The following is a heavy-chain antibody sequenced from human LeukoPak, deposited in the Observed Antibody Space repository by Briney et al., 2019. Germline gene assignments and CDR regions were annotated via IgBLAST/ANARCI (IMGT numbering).Heavy chain of an antibody. CDR3: AISSAVASTPYYYDSSGYYDY. CDR2: IYYSGST. D-gene: IGHD3-22*01. J-gene: IGHJ4*02. V-gene: IGHV4-39*01. CDR1: GGSISSSSYY. Sequence: PSETLSLTCTVSGGSISSSSYYWGWIRQPPGKGLEWIGSIYYSGSTYYNPSLKSRVTISVDTSKNQFSLKLSSVTAADTAVYYCAISSAVASTPYYYDSSGYYDYWGQGTLVTVSS.